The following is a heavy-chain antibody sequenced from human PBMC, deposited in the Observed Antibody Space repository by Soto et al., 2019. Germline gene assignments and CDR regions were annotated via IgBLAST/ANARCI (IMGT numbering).Heavy chain of an antibody. Sequence: PGGSLRLSCAASGFTFSSYGMHWVRQAPGKGLEWVAVISYDGSNKYYADSVKGRFTISRDNSKNTLYLQMNSLRAEDTAVYYCAKAVAVAGTVRWYFDYWGQGTLVTVSS. V-gene: IGHV3-30*18. J-gene: IGHJ4*02. CDR3: AKAVAVAGTVRWYFDY. CDR1: GFTFSSYG. CDR2: ISYDGSNK. D-gene: IGHD6-19*01.